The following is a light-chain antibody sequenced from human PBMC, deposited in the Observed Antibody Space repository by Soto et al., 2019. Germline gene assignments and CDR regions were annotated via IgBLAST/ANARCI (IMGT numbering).Light chain of an antibody. Sequence: EIVLTQSPGTLSLSPGERATLSCRASQSVSSSYLAWYQQKPGQAPRLLIYGASSRATGIPDRFSGSGSGTDFTLIISRLEPEDFAVYFCQQFGYTFGQGTKLEIK. CDR2: GAS. J-gene: IGKJ2*01. V-gene: IGKV3-20*01. CDR3: QQFGYT. CDR1: QSVSSSY.